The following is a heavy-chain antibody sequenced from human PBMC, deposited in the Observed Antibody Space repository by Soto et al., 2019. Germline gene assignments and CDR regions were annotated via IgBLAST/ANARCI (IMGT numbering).Heavy chain of an antibody. CDR1: GFTFSSYS. V-gene: IGHV3-21*01. CDR3: ARDGGVGATKGYYYYYMDV. J-gene: IGHJ6*03. CDR2: ISISSSYI. D-gene: IGHD1-26*01. Sequence: PGGSLRLSCAASGFTFSSYSMNWVRQAPGKGLEWVSPISISSSYICYADSVKGRFTISRDNAKNSLYLQMNSLRAEDTAVYYCARDGGVGATKGYYYYYMDVWGKGTTVTVSS.